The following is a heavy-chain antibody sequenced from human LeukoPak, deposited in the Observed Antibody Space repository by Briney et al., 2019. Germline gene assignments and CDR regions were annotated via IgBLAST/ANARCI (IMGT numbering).Heavy chain of an antibody. Sequence: SETLSLTCTVSGGSISSSSYYWGWIRQPPGKGLEWIGSIYYSGSTYYNPSLKSRVTISVDTSKNQFSLKLSSMTAADTAVYYCARHGGEAGYSYYDYWGQGTLVTVSS. V-gene: IGHV4-39*01. CDR3: ARHGGEAGYSYYDY. CDR2: IYYSGST. J-gene: IGHJ4*02. CDR1: GGSISSSSYY. D-gene: IGHD5-18*01.